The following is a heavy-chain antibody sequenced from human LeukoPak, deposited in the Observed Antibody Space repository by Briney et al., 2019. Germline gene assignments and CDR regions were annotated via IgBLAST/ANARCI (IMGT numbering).Heavy chain of an antibody. CDR3: AKDFWSGLGKKIYDY. Sequence: GGSLRLPCAASGFTFSSYSMNWVRQAPGKGLEWVSAISGSGGSTYYADSVKGRFTISRDNSKNTLYLQMNSLRAEDTAVYYCAKDFWSGLGKKIYDYWGQGTLVTVSS. CDR2: ISGSGGST. V-gene: IGHV3-23*01. D-gene: IGHD3-3*01. CDR1: GFTFSSYS. J-gene: IGHJ4*02.